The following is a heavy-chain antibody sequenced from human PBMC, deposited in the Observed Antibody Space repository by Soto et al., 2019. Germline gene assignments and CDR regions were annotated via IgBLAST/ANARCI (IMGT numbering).Heavy chain of an antibody. CDR2: IWHDGSKK. CDR3: ARGAIYGWGSYRWFDP. CDR1: GFNFSNYV. V-gene: IGHV3-33*01. Sequence: QVQLVESGGGVVQPGRSLRLSCAASGFNFSNYVMHWVRQAPGKGLEWVAVIWHDGSKKHYADSVKGRFTISRDNSKKPVYLQRNSLRDEDTAVYYCARGAIYGWGSYRWFDPWGQGTLVPVSS. D-gene: IGHD3-16*02. J-gene: IGHJ5*02.